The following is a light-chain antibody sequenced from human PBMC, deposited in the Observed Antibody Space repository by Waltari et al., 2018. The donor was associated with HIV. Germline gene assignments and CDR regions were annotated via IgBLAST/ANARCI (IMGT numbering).Light chain of an antibody. CDR1: QGISNY. V-gene: IGKV1-9*01. Sequence: DIQLTQSPSFLSASVGHRVSFTCRAIQGISNYLAWYQQKPGKAPKLLIYSASTLLSGVPSRFSGSGSGTEFTLTISSLQPEDFATYYCQQLKSYPLTFGGGTKVAIK. CDR2: SAS. J-gene: IGKJ4*01. CDR3: QQLKSYPLT.